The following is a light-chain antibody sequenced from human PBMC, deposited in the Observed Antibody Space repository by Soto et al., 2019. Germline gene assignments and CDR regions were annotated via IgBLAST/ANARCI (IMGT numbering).Light chain of an antibody. Sequence: DVQMTQSPSSLSASVEARVIITFPATQSIGNHVNWYQQTPGKAPKLLSFAASSLQSGVPSMGSGRRAVPEVTLTISSLTPEDFEVYYCQHYGSSPWTFGQGTKVEIK. CDR1: QSIGNH. CDR3: QHYGSSPWT. J-gene: IGKJ1*01. V-gene: IGKV1-39*01. CDR2: AAS.